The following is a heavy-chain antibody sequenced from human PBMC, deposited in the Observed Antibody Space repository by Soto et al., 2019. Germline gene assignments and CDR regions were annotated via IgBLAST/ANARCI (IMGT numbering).Heavy chain of an antibody. CDR2: INSDGSST. J-gene: IGHJ2*01. CDR3: ARGGRLNWYFAL. Sequence: EVQLVESGGGLVQPGGSLRLSCAASGFTFSSYWMHWVRQAPGKGLAWVSRINSDGSSTSYADSVKGRFTISRDNAKNTLYLQMHGLRAEDTAVYYCARGGRLNWYFALWGRGTLVTVSS. D-gene: IGHD1-26*01. V-gene: IGHV3-74*01. CDR1: GFTFSSYW.